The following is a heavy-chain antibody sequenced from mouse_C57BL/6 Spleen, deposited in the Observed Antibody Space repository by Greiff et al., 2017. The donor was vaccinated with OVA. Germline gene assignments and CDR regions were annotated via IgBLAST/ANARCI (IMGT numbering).Heavy chain of an antibody. J-gene: IGHJ2*01. V-gene: IGHV1-69*01. CDR2: IDPSDSYT. D-gene: IGHD1-1*01. CDR3: ARGYYGSKSSFDY. Sequence: QVQLQQPGAELVMPGASVKLSCKASGYTFTSYWMHWVKQRPGQGLEWIGEIDPSDSYTNYNQKFKGKSTLTVDKSSSTAYMQLSSLTSEDSAVYYCARGYYGSKSSFDYWGQGTTLTVSS. CDR1: GYTFTSYW.